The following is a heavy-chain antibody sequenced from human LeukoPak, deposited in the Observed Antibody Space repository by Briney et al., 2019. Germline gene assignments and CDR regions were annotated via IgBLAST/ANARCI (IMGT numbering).Heavy chain of an antibody. D-gene: IGHD3-10*01. V-gene: IGHV4-34*01. CDR2: INNSGGT. CDR3: ARGYGSGSYYKRYFDY. J-gene: IGHJ4*02. CDR1: GGSFSGYY. Sequence: NTSGTLSLTCADHGGSFSGYYWSWIRQPPGKSLEWIGEINNSGGTNYNPTLKSRLTISVATYKNQFPLKLSSETAADTAVYYCARGYGSGSYYKRYFDYWGQGTLVTVSS.